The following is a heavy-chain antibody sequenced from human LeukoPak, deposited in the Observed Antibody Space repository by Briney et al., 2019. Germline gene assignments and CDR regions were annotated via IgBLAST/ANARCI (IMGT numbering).Heavy chain of an antibody. V-gene: IGHV3-74*01. D-gene: IGHD3-22*01. CDR1: RFTFSSYW. Sequence: GGPLRLSCAASRFTFSSYWMHGVRQATGKGLVWVSRMKSDGSTKYADSVQGRFTIPRDNAKNTVSLQMNSLRAEDTGVYYCARAPSEIGGYYPEYFRHWGQGTLVTVSS. J-gene: IGHJ1*01. CDR2: MKSDGST. CDR3: ARAPSEIGGYYPEYFRH.